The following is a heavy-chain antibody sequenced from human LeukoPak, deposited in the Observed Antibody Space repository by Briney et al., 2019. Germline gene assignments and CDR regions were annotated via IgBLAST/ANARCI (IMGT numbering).Heavy chain of an antibody. D-gene: IGHD4-23*01. CDR3: ARTVGSQEY. CDR2: INSDGSIT. Sequence: GGSLRLSCAASGFTFSVCWMHWVRQAPGKGLVWVSRINSDGSITNYADSVKGRFTISRDNAKNTLYLQMNSLRAEDTAVYYCARTVGSQEYWGQGTLVIVSS. CDR1: GFTFSVCW. V-gene: IGHV3-74*01. J-gene: IGHJ4*02.